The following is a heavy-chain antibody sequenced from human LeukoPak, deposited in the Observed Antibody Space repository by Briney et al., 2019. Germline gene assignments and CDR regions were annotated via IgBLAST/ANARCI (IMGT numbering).Heavy chain of an antibody. CDR1: GGSISSGGYS. CDR3: ARDGTMVRGSYGMDV. V-gene: IGHV4-30-2*01. D-gene: IGHD3-10*01. Sequence: PSETLSLTCAVSGGSISSGGYSWSWIRQPPGKGLEWIGYIYHSGSTYYNPSLKSRVTISVDRSKNQFSLRLSSVTAADTAVYYCARDGTMVRGSYGMDVWGQGTTVTVSS. J-gene: IGHJ6*02. CDR2: IYHSGST.